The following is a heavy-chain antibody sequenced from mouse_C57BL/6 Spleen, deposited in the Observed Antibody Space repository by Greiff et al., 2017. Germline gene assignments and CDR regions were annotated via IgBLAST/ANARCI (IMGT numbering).Heavy chain of an antibody. CDR2: VYPYNGGT. J-gene: IGHJ4*01. D-gene: IGHD1-1*01. CDR3: ARSITTVVGGAMDY. Sequence: EVQRVESGPVLVKPGPSVKISCKASGFTFTDYYMHWVKQSHGKSLEWIGLVYPYNGGTSYNQKFKGKATLTVDTSSSTAYMELNSLTSEDSAVYYCARSITTVVGGAMDYWGQGTSVTVSS. V-gene: IGHV1-36*01. CDR1: GFTFTDYY.